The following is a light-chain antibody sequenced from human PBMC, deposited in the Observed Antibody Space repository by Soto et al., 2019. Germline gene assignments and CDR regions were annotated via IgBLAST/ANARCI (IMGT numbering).Light chain of an antibody. Sequence: DIQMPQSPSTLSASVGDRVTITCRASQSISSLLAWYQQKPGRAPTLLIYKASTLESGVPSRFSGSGSGTEVSLTISSLQPDDSATYYCQQYNSYPLTGGQGTRLEIK. J-gene: IGKJ5*01. V-gene: IGKV1-5*03. CDR1: QSISSL. CDR2: KAS. CDR3: QQYNSYPLT.